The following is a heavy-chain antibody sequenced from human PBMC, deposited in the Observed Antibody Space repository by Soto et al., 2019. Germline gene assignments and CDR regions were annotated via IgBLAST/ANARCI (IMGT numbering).Heavy chain of an antibody. CDR2: ISDSGSSI. CDR3: ARDLGPDYSRGY. Sequence: EVRLVESGGGLVSPGGSLRLSCAASGFAFSSYGLNWVRQAPGRGLEWISYISDSGSSIYYVDTVKGRFTASRDNAKNTVYLQITSLRAEDTAVYYCARDLGPDYSRGYWGQGTLVTVSS. CDR1: GFAFSSYG. V-gene: IGHV3-48*03. J-gene: IGHJ4*02. D-gene: IGHD4-4*01.